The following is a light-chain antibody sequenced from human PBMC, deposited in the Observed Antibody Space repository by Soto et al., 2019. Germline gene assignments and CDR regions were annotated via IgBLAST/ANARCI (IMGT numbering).Light chain of an antibody. CDR3: QQYNSWPPWT. J-gene: IGKJ1*01. V-gene: IGKV3-15*01. Sequence: ILMTQSPATLSVSPGERATLSCRASQSGSNNLAWYQQTPGQAPRLLIYDASTRATGIPARFSGSGSGTEFTLTNSCLQPEDCAVDYGQQYNSWPPWTFGQGTKVEAK. CDR1: QSGSNN. CDR2: DAS.